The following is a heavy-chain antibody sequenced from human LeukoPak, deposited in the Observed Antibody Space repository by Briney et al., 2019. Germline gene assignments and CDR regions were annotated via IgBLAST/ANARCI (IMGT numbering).Heavy chain of an antibody. V-gene: IGHV4-38-2*01. J-gene: IGHJ6*03. CDR2: IYHSGST. CDR3: ASSSIAARRYYYYYYMDV. Sequence: PSETLSLTCAVSGYSISSGYYWGWIRQPPGKGLEWIGSIYHSGSTYYNPSLKSRVTISVDTSKHQFSLKLSSVTAADTAVYYCASSSIAARRYYYYYYMDVWGKGTTVTVSS. CDR1: GYSISSGYY. D-gene: IGHD6-6*01.